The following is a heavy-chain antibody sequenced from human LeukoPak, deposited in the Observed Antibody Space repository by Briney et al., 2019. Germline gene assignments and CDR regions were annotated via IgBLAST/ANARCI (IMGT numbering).Heavy chain of an antibody. V-gene: IGHV3-33*01. CDR2: IWYDGSSK. CDR1: GFLLSSYS. D-gene: IGHD5-18*01. Sequence: GRSLRLLCAPSGFLLSSYSIQWVRQAPGKGLEGVAVIWYDGSSKYYADSVKGRFTLSRDISKSTIYLQMSSLSAEDMAVYYCARDSSYGPVGFDYWGQGTLVTVSS. J-gene: IGHJ4*02. CDR3: ARDSSYGPVGFDY.